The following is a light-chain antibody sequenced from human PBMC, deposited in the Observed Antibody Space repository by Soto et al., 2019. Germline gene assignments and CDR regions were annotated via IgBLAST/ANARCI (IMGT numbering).Light chain of an antibody. CDR3: QQRNTWPPS. Sequence: ETVLTQSPATLSLSPGERATLSCRASQSVSSYLVWYQQKPGQAPRLLIYDASNRATGIPARFSGSGSGTDFTLTISRLEPEDFAVYYCQQRNTWPPSFGGGTKVEIK. J-gene: IGKJ4*01. V-gene: IGKV3-11*01. CDR1: QSVSSY. CDR2: DAS.